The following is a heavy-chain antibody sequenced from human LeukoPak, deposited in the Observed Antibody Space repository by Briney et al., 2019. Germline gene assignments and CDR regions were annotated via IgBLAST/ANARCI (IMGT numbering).Heavy chain of an antibody. CDR1: GVTVSSNF. CDR2: LYGGGSA. CDR3: ARDRYSSGWYGFDAYDI. V-gene: IGHV3-66*01. D-gene: IGHD6-13*01. J-gene: IGHJ3*02. Sequence: GGSLRLSCAASGVTVSSNFMSWVRQAPGKGLEWVSVLYGGGSAYYADSVKGRFTISRDNSKNTLYLQMNSLRAEDTAVYYCARDRYSSGWYGFDAYDIWGQGTMVTVSS.